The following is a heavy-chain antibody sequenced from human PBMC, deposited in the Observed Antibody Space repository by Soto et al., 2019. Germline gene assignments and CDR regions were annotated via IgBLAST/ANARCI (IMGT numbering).Heavy chain of an antibody. D-gene: IGHD3-22*01. V-gene: IGHV4-30-4*01. CDR1: GGSITSGDYH. CDR3: ASLPEYYDNAGSDY. J-gene: IGHJ4*02. Sequence: QVQLQESGPGLVRPSETLSLTCTVSGGSITSGDYHWNWIRQPPGKGLEWIAYTYYNGNSYYSPSLRSRASISLDTSKNQFSLRLSSVTAADTAVYFCASLPEYYDNAGSDYWGQGTLVAVSP. CDR2: TYYNGNS.